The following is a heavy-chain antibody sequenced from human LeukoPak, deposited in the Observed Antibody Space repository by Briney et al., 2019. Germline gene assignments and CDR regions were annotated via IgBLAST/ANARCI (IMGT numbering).Heavy chain of an antibody. Sequence: PGGSLRLSCAASGFTLSGSALNWVRQAPGKGLEWVALIWSDGGDKYYADSVKGRFTISRDNSKNTLYLQMNSLRVEDTAVYHCAREAPFGSGSYDYWGQGTLVTVSS. V-gene: IGHV3-33*08. CDR2: IWSDGGDK. CDR1: GFTLSGSA. D-gene: IGHD3-10*01. J-gene: IGHJ4*02. CDR3: AREAPFGSGSYDY.